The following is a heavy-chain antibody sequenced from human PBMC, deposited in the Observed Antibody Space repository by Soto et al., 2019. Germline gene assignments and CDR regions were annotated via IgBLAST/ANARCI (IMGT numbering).Heavy chain of an antibody. CDR2: IRYSGST. CDR1: GGSVSPYY. V-gene: IGHV4-59*02. J-gene: IGHJ4*02. Sequence: QVQLQESGPGLVKPSETLSLTCTVSGGSVSPYYWSWIRQSPGKGLEWIGNIRYSGSTDYNPSLKSRVTRSIDTSTNQFSLKLTSVTAADTAVSYCAKGGTSSLPFDYWGQGTLVTVSS. D-gene: IGHD2-2*01. CDR3: AKGGTSSLPFDY.